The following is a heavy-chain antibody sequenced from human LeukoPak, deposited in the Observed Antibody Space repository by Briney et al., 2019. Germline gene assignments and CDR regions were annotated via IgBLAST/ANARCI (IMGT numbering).Heavy chain of an antibody. CDR1: GFTFSSYS. Sequence: GGSLRVSCAASGFTFSSYSMNWVRQAPGQGLEWVSSISSSSSYIYYADSVEGRFTISRDNAKNSLYLQMDSLRAEDTAVYYCARDNRWELLRNYYYYYMDVWGKGTTVTVSS. V-gene: IGHV3-21*01. J-gene: IGHJ6*03. CDR2: ISSSSSYI. CDR3: ARDNRWELLRNYYYYYMDV. D-gene: IGHD1-26*01.